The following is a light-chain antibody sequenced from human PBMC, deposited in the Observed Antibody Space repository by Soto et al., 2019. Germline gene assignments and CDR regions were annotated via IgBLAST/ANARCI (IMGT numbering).Light chain of an antibody. V-gene: IGLV2-14*01. CDR3: SSYRSSSSPLI. CDR2: EVS. CDR1: SSDVGGYNY. J-gene: IGLJ1*01. Sequence: QSALTQPASVSGSPGQSITISCTGTSSDVGGYNYVSWYQQHPGKAPKLMIYEVSNRPSGVSNRFSGSKSGNTASLTISGLQAEDEDAYYCSSYRSSSSPLIFGAGTKVTVL.